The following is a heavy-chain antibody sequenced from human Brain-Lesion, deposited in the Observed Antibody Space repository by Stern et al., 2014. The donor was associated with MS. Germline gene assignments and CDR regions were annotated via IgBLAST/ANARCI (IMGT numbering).Heavy chain of an antibody. Sequence: VQLVESGPGLVKPSGTLSLTCAVSGGSISSSNWWSWVRQSPGKGLEWIGESDHSGSTIYNPSLKSRVTASVDKSKNRFSPNLRSVPAADTAVYFCARFPASRPHVFDSWGQGTLVTVSS. J-gene: IGHJ4*02. CDR1: GGSISSSNW. CDR2: SDHSGST. CDR3: ARFPASRPHVFDS. D-gene: IGHD6-13*01. V-gene: IGHV4-4*02.